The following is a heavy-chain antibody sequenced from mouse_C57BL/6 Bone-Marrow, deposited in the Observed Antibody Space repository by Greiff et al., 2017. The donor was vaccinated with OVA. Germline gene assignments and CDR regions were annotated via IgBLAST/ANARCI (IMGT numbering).Heavy chain of an antibody. D-gene: IGHD1-1*01. V-gene: IGHV1-81*01. CDR1: GYTFTSYG. CDR3: ARGETTVVATRYVDV. Sequence: QVQLQQSGAELARPGASVKLSCKASGYTFTSYGISWVKQRTGQGLEWIGEIYPRSGNTYYNEKFKGKATLTADKSSSTAYMELRSLTSEDSAVYFCARGETTVVATRYVDVWGTGTTVTVSS. CDR2: IYPRSGNT. J-gene: IGHJ1*03.